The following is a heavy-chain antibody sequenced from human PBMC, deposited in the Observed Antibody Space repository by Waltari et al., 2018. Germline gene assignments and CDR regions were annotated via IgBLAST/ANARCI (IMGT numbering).Heavy chain of an antibody. CDR1: GGTFSSYA. D-gene: IGHD2-2*01. V-gene: IGHV1-69*12. CDR2: IIPIFGTA. J-gene: IGHJ6*03. Sequence: QVQLVQSGAEVKKPGSSVTVSCKASGGTFSSYAIGWVRQAPGQGLEWMEGIIPIFGTANYAQKFQGRVTITADESTSTAYMELSSLRSEDTAVYYCARVGSCSSTSCYNYYYYMDVWGKGTTVTISS. CDR3: ARVGSCSSTSCYNYYYYMDV.